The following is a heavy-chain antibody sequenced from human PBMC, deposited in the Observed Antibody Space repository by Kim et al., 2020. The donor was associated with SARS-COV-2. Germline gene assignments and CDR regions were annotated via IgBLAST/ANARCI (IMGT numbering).Heavy chain of an antibody. CDR2: INAGNGNT. CDR1: GYTFTSYA. Sequence: ASVKVSCKASGYTFTSYAMHWVRQAPGQRLEWMGWINAGNGNTKYSQKFQGRVTITRDTSASTAYMELSSLRSEDTAVYYCARDGAGMITFGGVIVPDYWGQGTLVTVSS. V-gene: IGHV1-3*01. D-gene: IGHD3-16*02. J-gene: IGHJ4*02. CDR3: ARDGAGMITFGGVIVPDY.